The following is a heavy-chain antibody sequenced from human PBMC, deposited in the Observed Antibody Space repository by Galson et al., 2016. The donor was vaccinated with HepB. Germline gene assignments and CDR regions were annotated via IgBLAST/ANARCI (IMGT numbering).Heavy chain of an antibody. J-gene: IGHJ6*02. CDR2: ISYDGKNK. CDR3: ARDAGRFFDYYYYGLDA. Sequence: SLRLSCAASGLTFSTYGMHWVRQAPGKGLEWVAFISYDGKNKDYADSVKGRFTISRDNSKNTLNLQMNSLRAEDTAVYYCARDAGRFFDYYYYGLDAWGQGTTVTVSS. D-gene: IGHD3-3*01. V-gene: IGHV3-30*04. CDR1: GLTFSTYG.